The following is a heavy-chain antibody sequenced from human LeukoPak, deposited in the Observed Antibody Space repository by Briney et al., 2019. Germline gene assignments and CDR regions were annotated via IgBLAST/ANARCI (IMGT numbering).Heavy chain of an antibody. J-gene: IGHJ2*01. D-gene: IGHD2-2*01. CDR1: GGSISSGDYY. CDR3: AREYQLLWAGYFDL. CDR2: IYYSGST. Sequence: PSQTLSLTCTVSGGSISSGDYYWSWLRQPPGTGLEWIGYIYYSGSTYYNPSLKSRVTISVDTSKNQFSLKLSSVTAADTAVYYCAREYQLLWAGYFDLWGRGTLVTVSS. V-gene: IGHV4-30-4*01.